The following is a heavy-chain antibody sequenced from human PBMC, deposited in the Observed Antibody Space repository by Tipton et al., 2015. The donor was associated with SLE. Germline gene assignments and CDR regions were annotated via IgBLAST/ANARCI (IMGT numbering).Heavy chain of an antibody. Sequence: TLSLTCTVSGDFISSGSYYWSWIRQPAGKGLEWMGHIYTGGRTNYNPPLKSRVTMSVDTSKNHFSLKLISVTAADTAVYYCAREFLNPVTTVHYYFDLWGRGTLVTVSS. V-gene: IGHV4-61*09. J-gene: IGHJ2*01. D-gene: IGHD4-11*01. CDR2: IYTGGRT. CDR3: AREFLNPVTTVHYYFDL. CDR1: GDFISSGSYY.